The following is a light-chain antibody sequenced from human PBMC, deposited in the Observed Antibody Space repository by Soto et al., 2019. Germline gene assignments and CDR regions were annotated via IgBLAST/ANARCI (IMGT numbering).Light chain of an antibody. J-gene: IGKJ1*01. CDR1: QSISNW. CDR2: DAS. CDR3: QHYNIFSRT. Sequence: DIQMTQSPSTLSASVGDRVSITCRASQSISNWLAWYQQKPGKAPKLLIYDASSLESGVPSRFSGSGSGTEFTLTISSLQPEDFATYYCQHYNIFSRTFGQGTKVDIK. V-gene: IGKV1-5*01.